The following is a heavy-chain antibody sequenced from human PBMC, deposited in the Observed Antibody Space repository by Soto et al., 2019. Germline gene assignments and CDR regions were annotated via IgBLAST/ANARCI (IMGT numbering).Heavy chain of an antibody. J-gene: IGHJ3*02. D-gene: IGHD3-22*01. CDR2: ISGSGGST. Sequence: PGGSLRLSCAASGFTFSSYAMSWVRQAPGKGLEWVSAISGSGGSTYYADSVKGRFTISRDNSKNTLYLQMNSLRAEDTAVYYCAKEYYYDSSGYSYDAFDIWGQGTMVTVSS. V-gene: IGHV3-23*01. CDR1: GFTFSSYA. CDR3: AKEYYYDSSGYSYDAFDI.